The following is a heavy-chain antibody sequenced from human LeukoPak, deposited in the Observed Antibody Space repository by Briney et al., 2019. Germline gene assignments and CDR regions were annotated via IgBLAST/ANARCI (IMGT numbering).Heavy chain of an antibody. D-gene: IGHD6-13*01. CDR1: GFTLSSYE. Sequence: GGSLRLSCAASGFTLSSYEMNWVRRAPGKGLEWVSYISSSGSTIYNADSVKGRFTISRDNSKNTLYLQMNSLRAEDTAVYYCARLRRYSSSWYGYFDLWGRGTLVTVSS. J-gene: IGHJ2*01. CDR2: ISSSGSTI. CDR3: ARLRRYSSSWYGYFDL. V-gene: IGHV3-48*03.